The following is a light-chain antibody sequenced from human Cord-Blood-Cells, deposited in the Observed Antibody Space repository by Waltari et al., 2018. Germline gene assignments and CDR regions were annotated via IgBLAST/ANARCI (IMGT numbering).Light chain of an antibody. Sequence: QSALTQPASVSGSPGQSITISCTGTSSAVGGYNYVSWYQQHPGNAPKLMIYDVSNRPSGVSNRVSGAKSGNTASLTISGRQAEDEADYYCSSYTSSSTLEVFGGGTKLTVL. CDR3: SSYTSSSTLEV. CDR1: SSAVGGYNY. V-gene: IGLV2-14*01. CDR2: DVS. J-gene: IGLJ3*02.